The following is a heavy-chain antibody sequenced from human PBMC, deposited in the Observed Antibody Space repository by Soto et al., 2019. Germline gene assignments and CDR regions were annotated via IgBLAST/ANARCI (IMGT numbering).Heavy chain of an antibody. D-gene: IGHD6-25*01. CDR1: GGPFRTYS. Sequence: ETPEEGSCKASGGPFRTYSIRCVRQVPGQGLEWMGGISLMFGTANYAQKFQGRVTITAGESTSTAYMELSSLRSEDSAVYYCANALREAAVNYWGQGTRVT. CDR3: ANALREAAVNY. J-gene: IGHJ4*02. CDR2: ISLMFGTA. V-gene: IGHV1-69*01.